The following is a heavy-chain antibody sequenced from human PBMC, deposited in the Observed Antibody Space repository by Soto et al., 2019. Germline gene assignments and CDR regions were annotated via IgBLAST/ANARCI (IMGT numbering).Heavy chain of an antibody. V-gene: IGHV1-46*01. CDR3: ARDLAERDYGSGSYYKYHYYYGMDV. CDR1: GYTFTSYY. J-gene: IGHJ6*02. D-gene: IGHD3-10*01. CDR2: INPSGGST. Sequence: ASVKVSCKASGYTFTSYYMHWVRQAPGQGLEWMGIINPSGGSTSYAQKFQGRVTMTRDTSTSTVYMELSSLRSEDTAVYYCARDLAERDYGSGSYYKYHYYYGMDVWGQGTTVTVSS.